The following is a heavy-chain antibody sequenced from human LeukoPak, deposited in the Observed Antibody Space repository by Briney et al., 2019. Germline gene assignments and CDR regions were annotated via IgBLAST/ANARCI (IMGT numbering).Heavy chain of an antibody. V-gene: IGHV3-30*18. CDR1: GFTFSRYG. CDR2: ISDDGGYK. Sequence: PGRSLRLSCAASGFTFSRYGMNWVRQAPGKGLEWVAAISDDGGYKSYADSVKGRFTISRDNSKNTLYLEMNSLRSEDTAVYYCAKDLNSGSLDYWGQGTLVTVSS. D-gene: IGHD1-26*01. J-gene: IGHJ4*02. CDR3: AKDLNSGSLDY.